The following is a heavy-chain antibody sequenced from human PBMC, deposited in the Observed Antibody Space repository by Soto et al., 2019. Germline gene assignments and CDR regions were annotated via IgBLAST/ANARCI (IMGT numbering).Heavy chain of an antibody. CDR2: ISDTGGGT. CDR1: GVNFSSYA. V-gene: IGHV3-23*01. CDR3: AVGRHKTSGSNTWFDP. J-gene: IGHJ5*02. D-gene: IGHD3-22*01. Sequence: AGSLRLSCAASGVNFSSYAMNWVRQAPGKGLEWVSTISDTGGGTFYAGSVKGRFTISRDNSKNTLYLQMHSLRADDSAIYFCAVGRHKTSGSNTWFDPWGRGTLVTVSS.